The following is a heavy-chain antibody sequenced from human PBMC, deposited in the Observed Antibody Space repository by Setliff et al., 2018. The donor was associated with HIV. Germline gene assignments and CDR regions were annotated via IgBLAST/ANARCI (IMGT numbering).Heavy chain of an antibody. D-gene: IGHD2-15*01. V-gene: IGHV3-23*01. CDR3: ARDLRGGGNDY. J-gene: IGHJ4*02. Sequence: GGSLRLSCAASGFTFSSYAMSWVRQAPGKGLEWVSAISGSGGSTYYADSVKGRFTISRDNSKNTLYLQMNSLRPEDTAVYYCARDLRGGGNDYWGQGTLVTVSS. CDR1: GFTFSSYA. CDR2: ISGSGGST.